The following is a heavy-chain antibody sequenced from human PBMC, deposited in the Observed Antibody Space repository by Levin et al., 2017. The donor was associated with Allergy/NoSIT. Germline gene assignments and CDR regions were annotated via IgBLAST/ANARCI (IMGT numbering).Heavy chain of an antibody. Sequence: ETLSLTCAASGFTFSDYRMNWVRQAPGKGPEWVSSISSSGIYIFYADSVKGRFTISRDNARDSLDLEMNNLRVEDSAVYYCARGNGYCSSTSCYDNWFDPWGQGTLVTVSS. D-gene: IGHD2-2*03. CDR1: GFTFSDYR. CDR2: ISSSGIYI. V-gene: IGHV3-21*01. CDR3: ARGNGYCSSTSCYDNWFDP. J-gene: IGHJ5*02.